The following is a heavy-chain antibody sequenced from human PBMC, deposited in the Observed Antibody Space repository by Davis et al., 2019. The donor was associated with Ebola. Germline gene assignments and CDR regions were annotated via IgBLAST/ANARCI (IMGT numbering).Heavy chain of an antibody. CDR3: ARGSQWLGPDY. V-gene: IGHV4-59*01. D-gene: IGHD6-19*01. CDR2: IYYSGTT. J-gene: IGHJ4*02. Sequence: MPSETLSLTCAVYGGSISSYYWSWIRQPPGKGLEWIGYIYYSGTTHYNPSLRGRVTISVDTSKKHFSLKLGSVTAADTAVYYCARGSQWLGPDYWGQGTLVTVSS. CDR1: GGSISSYY.